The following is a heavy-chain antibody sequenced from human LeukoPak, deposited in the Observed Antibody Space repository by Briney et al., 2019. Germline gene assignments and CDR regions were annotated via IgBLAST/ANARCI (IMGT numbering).Heavy chain of an antibody. Sequence: GGSLRLSCAASGFTFSSYAMSWVRQAPGKGLEWVSAISGSGGSTYYADSVKGRFTISRDNSKNTLYLQMNSLRAEDTAVYYCARGGYPTYYYYYGMDVWGQGTTVTVSS. V-gene: IGHV3-23*01. D-gene: IGHD5-12*01. J-gene: IGHJ6*02. CDR2: ISGSGGST. CDR3: ARGGYPTYYYYYGMDV. CDR1: GFTFSSYA.